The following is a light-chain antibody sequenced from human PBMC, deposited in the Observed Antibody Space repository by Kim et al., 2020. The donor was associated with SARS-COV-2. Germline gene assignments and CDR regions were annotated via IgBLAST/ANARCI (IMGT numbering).Light chain of an antibody. CDR2: EVS. V-gene: IGLV2-18*02. Sequence: GQSLTISCTGTSSDVGSHNRVSWYQQPPGTAPKLMIYEVSNRPSGVPDRFSGSKSGNTASLTISGLQAEDEADYYCYSFTSSTTWVFGVGTQLTVL. CDR3: YSFTSSTTWV. CDR1: SSDVGSHNR. J-gene: IGLJ3*02.